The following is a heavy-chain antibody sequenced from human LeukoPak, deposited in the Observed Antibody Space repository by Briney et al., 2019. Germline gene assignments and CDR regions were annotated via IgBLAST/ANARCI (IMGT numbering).Heavy chain of an antibody. CDR3: ASLDYGDY. J-gene: IGHJ4*02. Sequence: QTGGSLRLSCAASGFNFSTYWMTWVRQVPGKGLEWVANIKEDGSEIYYVDAVKGRFTISRDNAKNSLYLQMNSLRAEDTAVYYCASLDYGDYWGQGTLVTVSS. CDR1: GFNFSTYW. CDR2: IKEDGSEI. V-gene: IGHV3-7*01.